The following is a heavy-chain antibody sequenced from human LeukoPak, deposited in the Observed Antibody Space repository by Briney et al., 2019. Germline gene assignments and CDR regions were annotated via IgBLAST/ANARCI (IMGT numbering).Heavy chain of an antibody. CDR1: GFTFTSYT. CDR2: ISGSGGST. D-gene: IGHD5-18*01. J-gene: IGHJ4*02. CDR3: AKGPDTAMVPVYYFDY. Sequence: GGSLRLSCAASGFTFTSYTMNWVRQAPGKGLEWVSAISGSGGSTYYADSVKGRFTISRDNSKNTLYLQMNSLRAEDTAVYYCAKGPDTAMVPVYYFDYWGQGTLVTVSS. V-gene: IGHV3-23*01.